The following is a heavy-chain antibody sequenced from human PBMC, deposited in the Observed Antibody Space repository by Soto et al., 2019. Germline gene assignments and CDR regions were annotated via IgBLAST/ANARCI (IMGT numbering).Heavy chain of an antibody. V-gene: IGHV4-61*01. J-gene: IGHJ1*01. CDR1: GGSVSGSSHY. CDR2: IDSSGST. D-gene: IGHD1-7*01. Sequence: SETLSLTCGVSGGSVSGSSHYWNWSRQTPVKGLEGIGYIDSSGSTNYSPALKTRVSISVDPSKTQFSLKLSSVTAADPAIYYCAIGGTSSRRAVPGYFYYWGQGTHVTVS. CDR3: AIGGTSSRRAVPGYFYY.